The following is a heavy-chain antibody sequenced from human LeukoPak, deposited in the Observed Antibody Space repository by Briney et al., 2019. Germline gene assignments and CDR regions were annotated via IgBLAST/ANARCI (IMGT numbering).Heavy chain of an antibody. Sequence: GGSQRLSCAASGFTFSSIGIHWVRQAPGKGLEWVAIVWYDGGNKYYADSVKGRFTISRDNSKNTLYLQVNSLRAEDTAVYYWAKVVVAATQTSSYGMDVWGQGTTVTVSS. D-gene: IGHD2-15*01. CDR2: VWYDGGNK. V-gene: IGHV3-33*06. J-gene: IGHJ6*02. CDR1: GFTFSSIG. CDR3: AKVVVAATQTSSYGMDV.